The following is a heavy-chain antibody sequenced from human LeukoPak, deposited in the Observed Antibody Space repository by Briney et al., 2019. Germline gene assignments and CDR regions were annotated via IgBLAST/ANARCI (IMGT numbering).Heavy chain of an antibody. CDR3: ARAGVVPAAINSNYGFDY. Sequence: GGSLTLSCAASGFTDSSNYMKWVRQAPGKGLEWVSPINSSSSYIYYTDSVKGRFTISRDNAKNSLYLKMNSLRAEDTAVYYCARAGVVPAAINSNYGFDYWGQGTLVTVSS. J-gene: IGHJ4*02. CDR2: INSSSSYI. CDR1: GFTDSSNY. V-gene: IGHV3-21*01. D-gene: IGHD2-2*02.